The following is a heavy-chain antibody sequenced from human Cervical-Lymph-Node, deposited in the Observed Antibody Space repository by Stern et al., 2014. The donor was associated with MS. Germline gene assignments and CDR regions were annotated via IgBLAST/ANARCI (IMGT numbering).Heavy chain of an antibody. Sequence: VQLVESGAEVKKPGASVKVSCKASGYIFTTYYMHWVRQAPGQGLEWLGIINPSSASKTSAQKFQGRVTLTRDTSTSTVYMELSSLRSEDTAVYYCARAYSSSSGMDVWGHGTTVTVSS. CDR2: INPSSASK. D-gene: IGHD6-6*01. J-gene: IGHJ6*02. CDR1: GYIFTTYY. CDR3: ARAYSSSSGMDV. V-gene: IGHV1-46*01.